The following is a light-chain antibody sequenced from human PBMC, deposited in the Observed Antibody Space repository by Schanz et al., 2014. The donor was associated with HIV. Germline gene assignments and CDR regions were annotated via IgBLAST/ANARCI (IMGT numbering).Light chain of an antibody. CDR2: KAS. J-gene: IGKJ1*01. Sequence: DIQMTQSPSTLSASVGDRVTLTCRASQSVDSWLAWYQQKPGKAPKLLIYKASGLQSGVPSRFSGSGSGTEFTLTITSLQPDDFATYYCHQYADSSWSFGLGTKVETK. CDR3: HQYADSSWS. CDR1: QSVDSW. V-gene: IGKV1-5*03.